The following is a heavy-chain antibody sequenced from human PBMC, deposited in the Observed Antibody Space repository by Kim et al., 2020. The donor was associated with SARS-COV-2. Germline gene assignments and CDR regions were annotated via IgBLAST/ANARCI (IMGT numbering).Heavy chain of an antibody. V-gene: IGHV3-49*02. CDR3: TRDRPDYYYDSSGYQVFDY. D-gene: IGHD3-22*01. J-gene: IGHJ4*02. Sequence: GRFTISRDDSKSIAYLQMNSLKTEDTAVYYCTRDRPDYYYDSSGYQVFDYWGQGTLVTVSS.